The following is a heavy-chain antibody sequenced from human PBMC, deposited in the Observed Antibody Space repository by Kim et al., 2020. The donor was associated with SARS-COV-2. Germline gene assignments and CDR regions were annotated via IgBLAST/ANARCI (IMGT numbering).Heavy chain of an antibody. J-gene: IGHJ4*02. CDR2: ISAYNGNT. D-gene: IGHD3-9*01. V-gene: IGHV1-18*04. Sequence: ASVKVSCKASGYTFTSYGISWVRQAPGQGLEWMGWISAYNGNTNYAQKLQGRVTMTTDTSTSTAYMELRSLRSDDTAVYYCARAPTYYDIFGPVDYWGQGTLVTVSS. CDR3: ARAPTYYDIFGPVDY. CDR1: GYTFTSYG.